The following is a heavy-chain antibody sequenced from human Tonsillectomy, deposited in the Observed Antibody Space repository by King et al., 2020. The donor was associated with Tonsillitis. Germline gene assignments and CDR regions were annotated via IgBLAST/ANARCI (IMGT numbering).Heavy chain of an antibody. V-gene: IGHV3-30-3*01. J-gene: IGHJ4*02. Sequence: VQLVESGGGVVQPGRSLRLSCAASGFTFSTYAMHWVRQAPGKGLEWVAVISYDGSNKYYADSVKGRFTISRDNSKNTLYLQMNSLRAADTAVYYCARLSSYGSGSYDYWGQGTLVTVSS. CDR2: ISYDGSNK. CDR1: GFTFSTYA. D-gene: IGHD3-10*01. CDR3: ARLSSYGSGSYDY.